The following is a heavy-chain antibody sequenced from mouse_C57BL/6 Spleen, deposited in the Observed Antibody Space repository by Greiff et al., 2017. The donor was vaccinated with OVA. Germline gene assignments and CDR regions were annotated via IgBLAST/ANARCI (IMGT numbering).Heavy chain of an antibody. CDR3: AKGDYLGAMDY. V-gene: IGHV2-5*01. Sequence: VKLMESGPGLVQPSQTLSITCTVSGFSLTSYGVHWVRQSPGKGLEWLGVIWRGGSTDYNAAFMSRLSITKDNSKSQVFFKMNSLQADDTAIYYCAKGDYLGAMDYWGQGTSVTVSS. J-gene: IGHJ4*01. CDR1: GFSLTSYG. CDR2: IWRGGST. D-gene: IGHD5-5*01.